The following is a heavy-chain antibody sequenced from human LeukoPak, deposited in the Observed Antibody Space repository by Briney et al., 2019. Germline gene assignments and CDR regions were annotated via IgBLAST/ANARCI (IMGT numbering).Heavy chain of an antibody. Sequence: SETLSLTCTVSGGSISSYYWSWIRQPPGKGLEWIGYIYYSGSTNYNPSLKSRVTISVDTSKNQFSLKLSSVTAADTAVYYCARWQYGDYVDYWGQGTLVTVSS. D-gene: IGHD4-17*01. CDR3: ARWQYGDYVDY. CDR1: GGSISSYY. CDR2: IYYSGST. V-gene: IGHV4-59*08. J-gene: IGHJ4*02.